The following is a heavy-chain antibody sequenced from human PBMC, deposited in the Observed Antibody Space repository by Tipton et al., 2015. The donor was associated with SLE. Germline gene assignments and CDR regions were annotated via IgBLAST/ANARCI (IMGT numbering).Heavy chain of an antibody. CDR2: INHSGST. CDR3: ASTYRGSGSEGWFDP. CDR1: GGSFSGYY. Sequence: TLSLTCAVYGGSFSGYYWSWIRQPPGKGLEWIGEINHSGSTNYNPSLKSRVTISVDTSKNQFSLKLSSVTAADTAAYYCASTYRGSGSEGWFDPWGQGTLVTVSS. D-gene: IGHD1-26*01. J-gene: IGHJ5*02. V-gene: IGHV4-34*01.